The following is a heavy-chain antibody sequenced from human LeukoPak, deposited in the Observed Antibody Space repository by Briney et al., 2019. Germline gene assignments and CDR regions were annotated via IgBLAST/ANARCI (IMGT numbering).Heavy chain of an antibody. D-gene: IGHD5-18*01. CDR1: GYTFTSYD. CDR3: ARTLPVDTAMVNSGDY. V-gene: IGHV1-8*01. Sequence: ASVKVSCKASGYTFTSYDINWVRQATGQGLEWMGWMNPNSGNTGYAQKFQGRVTITRNTSISTAYMELSSLRSEDTAVYYCARTLPVDTAMVNSGDYWGQGTLVTVSS. CDR2: MNPNSGNT. J-gene: IGHJ4*02.